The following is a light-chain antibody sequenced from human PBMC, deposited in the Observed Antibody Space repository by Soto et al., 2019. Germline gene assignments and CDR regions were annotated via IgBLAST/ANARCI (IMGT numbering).Light chain of an antibody. Sequence: QSVLTQPASVSGSPGQSITISCTGTSSDVGGYNYVSWYQQHPGKAPKLMIYEVSNRPSGVSNRFSGPKSGNTASLTISGLQAEDEADYYCSSYTSSSTLYVFXTGTKVTVL. CDR3: SSYTSSSTLYV. CDR2: EVS. CDR1: SSDVGGYNY. V-gene: IGLV2-14*01. J-gene: IGLJ1*01.